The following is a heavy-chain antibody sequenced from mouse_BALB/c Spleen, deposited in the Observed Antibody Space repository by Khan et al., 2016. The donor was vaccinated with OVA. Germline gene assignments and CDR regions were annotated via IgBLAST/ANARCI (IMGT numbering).Heavy chain of an antibody. Sequence: QVQLQQSGAELARPGASVKLSCKASGYTFTDYYINWVKQRTGQGLEWIGEISPGSGDTYYNEKFKGKATLTADKSSTTAYMQLSSLTSEASAVYCCASRNYFGCTFADWGQGTLVTVSA. J-gene: IGHJ3*01. CDR2: ISPGSGDT. CDR3: ASRNYFGCTFAD. CDR1: GYTFTDYY. D-gene: IGHD1-2*01. V-gene: IGHV1-77*01.